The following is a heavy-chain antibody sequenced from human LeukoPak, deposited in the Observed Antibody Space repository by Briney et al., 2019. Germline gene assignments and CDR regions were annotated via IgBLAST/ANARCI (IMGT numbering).Heavy chain of an antibody. V-gene: IGHV3-7*01. Sequence: GGSLRLSCATSGFIFSNYWMTWVRQVPGKGLEWVASISQDGAARTYLDSVKGRFTISRDNSKNTLYLQMNSLRGEDTAVYYCAKYRSGDFDYYPDLDYWGQGTLVTVSS. J-gene: IGHJ4*02. CDR3: AKYRSGDFDYYPDLDY. CDR2: ISQDGAAR. D-gene: IGHD3-10*01. CDR1: GFIFSNYW.